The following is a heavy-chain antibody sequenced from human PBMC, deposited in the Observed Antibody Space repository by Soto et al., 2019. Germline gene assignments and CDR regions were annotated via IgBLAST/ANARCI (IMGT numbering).Heavy chain of an antibody. Sequence: QVQLVQSGAEVKKPGSSVKVSCKASGGTFSSYAISWVRQAPGQGLEWMGWIIPIFGTANYAQKFQGRVTITADESTSTAYMELSSLRSEDTAVYYCARDLVVVTAKDYYYGMDVWGQGTTVTVSS. V-gene: IGHV1-69*12. D-gene: IGHD2-21*02. CDR2: IIPIFGTA. J-gene: IGHJ6*02. CDR3: ARDLVVVTAKDYYYGMDV. CDR1: GGTFSSYA.